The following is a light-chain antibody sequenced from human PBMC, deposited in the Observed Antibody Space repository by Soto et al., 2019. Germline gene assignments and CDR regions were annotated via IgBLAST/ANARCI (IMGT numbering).Light chain of an antibody. CDR1: QSIRTY. Sequence: DIQMTQSPSSLSVSIGDRVTITCRASQSIRTYLNLYEQKPGKAPNILIYGASTLQSGVPSRFSGGGSGTYFTLTISGLQPEDFGSYYCQQSYTSPVTFGGGTKVEIK. J-gene: IGKJ4*01. V-gene: IGKV1-39*01. CDR2: GAS. CDR3: QQSYTSPVT.